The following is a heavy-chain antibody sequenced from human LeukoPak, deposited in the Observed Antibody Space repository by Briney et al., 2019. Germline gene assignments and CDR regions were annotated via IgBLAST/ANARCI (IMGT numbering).Heavy chain of an antibody. CDR1: GGSISSSNW. CDR2: IYHSGST. J-gene: IGHJ4*02. D-gene: IGHD6-19*01. CDR3: ARDLNPLSIAVAGTLDY. V-gene: IGHV4-4*02. Sequence: KPSGTLSLTCAVSGGSISSSNWWSWVRQPPGKGLEWIGEIYHSGSTNYNPSLKSRVTISVDKSKNQFSLKLSSVTAADTAVYYCARDLNPLSIAVAGTLDYWGQGTLVTVSS.